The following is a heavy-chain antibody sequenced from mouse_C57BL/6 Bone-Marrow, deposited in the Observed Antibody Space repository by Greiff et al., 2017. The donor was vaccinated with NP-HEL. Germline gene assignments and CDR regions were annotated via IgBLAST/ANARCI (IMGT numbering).Heavy chain of an antibody. V-gene: IGHV1-52*01. J-gene: IGHJ3*01. D-gene: IGHD2-10*02. CDR1: GYTFTSYW. Sequence: QVQLQQPGAELVRPGSSVKLSCKASGYTFTSYWMHWVKQRPIQGLEWIGNIGPSDSETHYNQKFKDKATLTVDKSSSTAYMQLSSLTSEDSAVYYCARGGYGNFLFAYWGQGTLVTVSA. CDR3: ARGGYGNFLFAY. CDR2: IGPSDSET.